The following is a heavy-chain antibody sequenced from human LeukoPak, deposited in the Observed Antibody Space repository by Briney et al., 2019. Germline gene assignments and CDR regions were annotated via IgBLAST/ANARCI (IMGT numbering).Heavy chain of an antibody. J-gene: IGHJ5*02. D-gene: IGHD3-22*01. CDR1: GFTFSSYW. Sequence: GGSLRLSCAASGFTFSSYWMSWVRQAPGKGLEWVANIKQDGSEKYYVDSVKGRFTISRDNAKNSLYLQMNSLRAEDTAVYYCARDCRRTMIVVVSPRRRCWFDPWGQGTLVTVSS. CDR3: ARDCRRTMIVVVSPRRRCWFDP. V-gene: IGHV3-7*01. CDR2: IKQDGSEK.